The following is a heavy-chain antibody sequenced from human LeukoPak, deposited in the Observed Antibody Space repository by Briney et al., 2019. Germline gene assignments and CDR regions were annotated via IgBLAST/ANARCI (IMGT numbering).Heavy chain of an antibody. CDR1: GFTFSSYS. CDR2: ISIGSSTI. CDR3: VRDLSWAFDI. Sequence: GSLRLSCAASGFTFSSYSMNWVRQAPGKGLEWVSYISIGSSTIVYADSVKGRFTISRDNAKNSLYLQMNSLRAEDTAVYYCVRDLSWAFDIWGQGTMVTVSS. J-gene: IGHJ3*02. V-gene: IGHV3-48*04.